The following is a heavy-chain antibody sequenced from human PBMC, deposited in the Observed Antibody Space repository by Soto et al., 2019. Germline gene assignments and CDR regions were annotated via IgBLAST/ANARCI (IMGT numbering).Heavy chain of an antibody. V-gene: IGHV4-31*01. CDR2: IYYSGST. Sequence: PSETLSLTCTVSGGSISSGGYCWSWIRQHPGKGLEWIGYIYYSGSTYYNPSLKSQVTISVDTSKNQFSLKLSSVTAADTAVYYCARDSRGYCSGGSCENYYYYGMDVWGQGTTVTVSS. CDR1: GGSISSGGYC. D-gene: IGHD2-15*01. J-gene: IGHJ6*02. CDR3: ARDSRGYCSGGSCENYYYYGMDV.